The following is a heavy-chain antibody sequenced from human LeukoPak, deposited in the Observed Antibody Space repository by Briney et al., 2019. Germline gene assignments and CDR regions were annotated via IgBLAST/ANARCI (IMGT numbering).Heavy chain of an antibody. CDR1: GFTFSDYY. J-gene: IGHJ4*02. CDR3: AKGRVVYNWNYAYYFDD. CDR2: ISSSGSTI. V-gene: IGHV3-11*04. Sequence: PGGSLRLSCAASGFTFSDYYMSWIRQAPGKGLEWVSYISSSGSTIYYADSVKGRFTISRDNAKNSLYLQMNSLRAEDTAVYYCAKGRVVYNWNYAYYFDDWGQGTLVTVSS. D-gene: IGHD1-7*01.